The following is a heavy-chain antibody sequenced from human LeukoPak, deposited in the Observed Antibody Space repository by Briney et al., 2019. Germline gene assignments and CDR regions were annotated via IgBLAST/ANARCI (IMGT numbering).Heavy chain of an antibody. Sequence: ASVKVSCKASRYTFTGYYMHWVRQAPGQGLEWMGWISGYNGNTKYAQKLQGRVTMTTDTSTSTAYMELRSLRSDDTAVYYCAREVATITVAAAGGIDYWGQGTLVTVSS. CDR1: RYTFTGYY. CDR3: AREVATITVAAAGGIDY. D-gene: IGHD5-12*01. J-gene: IGHJ4*02. V-gene: IGHV1-18*04. CDR2: ISGYNGNT.